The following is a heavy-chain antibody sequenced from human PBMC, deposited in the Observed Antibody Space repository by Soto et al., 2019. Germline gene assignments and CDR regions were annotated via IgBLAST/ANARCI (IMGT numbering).Heavy chain of an antibody. D-gene: IGHD3-22*01. CDR1: GYTFTRYY. V-gene: IGHV1-2*04. CDR3: ARDLLRGYDSSGYYDSNWFDP. J-gene: IGHJ5*02. CDR2: INHNNGGT. Sequence: ASVKVSCKASGYTFTRYYMHWVRQAPGQGLEWMGIINHNNGGTYYAQKFQGWVTMTRDTSISTAYMELSRLRSDDTAVYYCARDLLRGYDSSGYYDSNWFDPWGQGTLVTVSS.